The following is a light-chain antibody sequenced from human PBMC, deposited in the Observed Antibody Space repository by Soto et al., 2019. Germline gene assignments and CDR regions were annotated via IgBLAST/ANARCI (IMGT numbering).Light chain of an antibody. CDR2: DAY. Sequence: DIELTQSPPSLSASEGDRVTITCQASHDIKNYLTWYQQKQGKDPKLLIYDAYNMERGVPSTLSGSGTGTDFTSSISSLQPKDVATYYCQQFDFLPPYTFGQGTRVESK. V-gene: IGKV1-33*01. J-gene: IGKJ2*01. CDR1: HDIKNY. CDR3: QQFDFLPPYT.